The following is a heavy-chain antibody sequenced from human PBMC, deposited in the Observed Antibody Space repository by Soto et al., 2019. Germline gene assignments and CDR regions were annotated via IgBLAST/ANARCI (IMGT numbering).Heavy chain of an antibody. Sequence: QVQLVESGGGVVQPGTSLRLSCAASGFTMKNYAMHWVRQAPGKGLEWVAVISADGNRKEYGDSAKGRFTISRDYSKNTLYLQMNSLRAEDTAVYYWAKVWGLDCLLQDRFDCWGQGPLVSVSS. D-gene: IGHD3-9*01. CDR3: AKVWGLDCLLQDRFDC. J-gene: IGHJ4*02. CDR1: GFTMKNYA. CDR2: ISADGNRK. V-gene: IGHV3-30*18.